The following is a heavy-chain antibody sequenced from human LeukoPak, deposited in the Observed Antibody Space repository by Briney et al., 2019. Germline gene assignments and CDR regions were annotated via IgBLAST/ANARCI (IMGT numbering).Heavy chain of an antibody. CDR3: AKRSYYDSSGMSWFDP. J-gene: IGHJ3*01. D-gene: IGHD3-22*01. CDR2: IRYDGSNK. V-gene: IGHV3-30*02. CDR1: GFTFSSYG. Sequence: GGSLRLSCAASGFTFSSYGMHWVRQAPGKGLEWVAFIRYDGSNKYYADSVKGRFTISRDNSKNTLYLQMNSLRAEDTAVYYCAKRSYYDSSGMSWFDPWGQGTMVTVSS.